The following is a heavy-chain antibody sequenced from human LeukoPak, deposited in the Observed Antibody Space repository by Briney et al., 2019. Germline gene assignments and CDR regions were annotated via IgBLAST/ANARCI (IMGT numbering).Heavy chain of an antibody. CDR1: GFTFSSYW. J-gene: IGHJ4*02. CDR2: INQDGSQT. V-gene: IGHV3-7*01. CDR3: ARLMFLWPPIYFDY. D-gene: IGHD2-8*01. Sequence: GGSLRLSCAASGFTFSSYWMSWVRRAPGKGLEWVANINQDGSQTFYVDSVKGRFTISRDNPGNSVYLQMNSLRAEDTAVYYCARLMFLWPPIYFDYWGQGTLVTVSS.